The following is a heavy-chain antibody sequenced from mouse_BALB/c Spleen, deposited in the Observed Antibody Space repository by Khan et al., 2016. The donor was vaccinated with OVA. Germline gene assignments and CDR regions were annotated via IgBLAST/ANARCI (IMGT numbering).Heavy chain of an antibody. V-gene: IGHV1S136*01. J-gene: IGHJ3*01. CDR2: INPYNDGT. CDR3: AREYGSSFWFAY. D-gene: IGHD1-1*01. Sequence: VQLQQSGPELVKPGASVKMSCKASGYTFTNYIIHWVKQKPGQGLEWIGDINPYNDGTKYNEKFKGKATLTSDKSSSTAYMELSGLTSEDSAVYYCAREYGSSFWFAYWGKGTLVTVSA. CDR1: GYTFTNYI.